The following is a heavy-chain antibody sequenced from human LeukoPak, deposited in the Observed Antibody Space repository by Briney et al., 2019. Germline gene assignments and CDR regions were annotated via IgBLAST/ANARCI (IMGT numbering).Heavy chain of an antibody. J-gene: IGHJ4*02. CDR2: INSDGSST. V-gene: IGHV3-74*01. D-gene: IGHD5-12*01. Sequence: PGGSLRLSCAASGFTFSSYWMHWVRHAPGKGLVWVSRINSDGSSTSYADSVKGRFTISRDNAKNTLYLQMNSLRAEDTAVYYCARDTNSGYRGYEPFDYWGQGTLVTVSS. CDR3: ARDTNSGYRGYEPFDY. CDR1: GFTFSSYW.